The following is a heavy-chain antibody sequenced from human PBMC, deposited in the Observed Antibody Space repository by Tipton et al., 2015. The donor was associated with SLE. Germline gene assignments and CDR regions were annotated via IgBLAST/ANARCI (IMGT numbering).Heavy chain of an antibody. J-gene: IGHJ5*02. V-gene: IGHV3-74*01. CDR3: AREAESSLNWFDP. Sequence: SLRLSCAASGFTFSSYWMHWVRQAPGKGLVWVSRINSDGSSTSYADSVKGRFTISRDNAKNPLYLQMNRLRAEDTAVYYCAREAESSLNWFDPWGQGTLVTVSS. CDR2: INSDGSST. CDR1: GFTFSSYW. D-gene: IGHD6-13*01.